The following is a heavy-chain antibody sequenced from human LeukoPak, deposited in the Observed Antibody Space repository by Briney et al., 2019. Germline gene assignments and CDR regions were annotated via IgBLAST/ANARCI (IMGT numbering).Heavy chain of an antibody. J-gene: IGHJ4*02. CDR2: IIPNLGTT. CDR1: GGTFSRYA. CDR3: AREGCSSAACYGIDLDY. D-gene: IGHD2-2*01. V-gene: IGHV1-69*11. Sequence: SVKVSCKASGGTFSRYAITWVRQAPGQGLEWMGRIIPNLGTTYYAQKFQGGITITTDESSSTAYMELSSLRSEDTAVYYCAREGCSSAACYGIDLDYWGQGTLVTVSS.